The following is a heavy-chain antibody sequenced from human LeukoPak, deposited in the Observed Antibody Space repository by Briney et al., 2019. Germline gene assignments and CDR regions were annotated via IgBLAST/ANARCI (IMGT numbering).Heavy chain of an antibody. CDR3: ARDPYGGNSHFDY. D-gene: IGHD4-23*01. V-gene: IGHV3-9*01. CDR2: ISWNSGSI. Sequence: GGSLRLSCAASGFTFDDYAMHWVRQAPGKGLEWVSGISWNSGSIGYADSVKGRFTISRDNSKNTLYLQMNSLRAEDTAVYYCARDPYGGNSHFDYWGQGTLVTVSS. J-gene: IGHJ4*02. CDR1: GFTFDDYA.